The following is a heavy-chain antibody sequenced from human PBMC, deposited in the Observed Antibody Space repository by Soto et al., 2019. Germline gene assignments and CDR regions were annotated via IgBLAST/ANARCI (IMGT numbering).Heavy chain of an antibody. CDR3: ARCTVDTIVTSGWCHYLDP. D-gene: IGHD6-19*01. Sequence: EVQLLDSGGGLVQPGGSLRLSCAASGFTFSSSAMSWVRQAPGKVLEWVSAVSGSGGTTYYADSVMGRFTISRDNSKNTLYLQMNSLRAEDTAIYFCARCTVDTIVTSGWCHYLDPWGQGTLVTVSS. J-gene: IGHJ5*02. CDR1: GFTFSSSA. V-gene: IGHV3-23*01. CDR2: VSGSGGTT.